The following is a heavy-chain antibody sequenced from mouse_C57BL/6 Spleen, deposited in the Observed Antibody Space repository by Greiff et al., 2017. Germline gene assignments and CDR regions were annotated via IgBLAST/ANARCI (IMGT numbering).Heavy chain of an antibody. V-gene: IGHV1-78*01. CDR2: IYPRDGST. CDR1: GYTFTDHN. CDR3: ARETGYPYYFDY. D-gene: IGHD3-2*02. J-gene: IGHJ2*01. Sequence: LVESDAELVKPGASVKISCKVSGYTFTDHNIHWMKQRPEQGLEWIGYIYPRDGSTKYNDKFKGKATLTADKFSITAYMQLNILTSEDSAVYFYARETGYPYYFDYWGQGTTLTVSS.